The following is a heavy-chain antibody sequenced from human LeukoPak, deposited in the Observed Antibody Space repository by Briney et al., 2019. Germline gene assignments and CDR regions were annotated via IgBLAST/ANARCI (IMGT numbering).Heavy chain of an antibody. CDR2: IYHSGST. J-gene: IGHJ5*02. D-gene: IGHD6-13*01. CDR3: ARLVAAGTNCFDP. Sequence: SETLSLTCAVSGGSISSSNWWSWVRQPPGKGLEWIGEIYHSGSTNYNPSLKSRVTISVDTSKNQFSLKLSSVTAADTAVYYCARLVAAGTNCFDPWGQGTLVTVSS. CDR1: GGSISSSNW. V-gene: IGHV4-4*02.